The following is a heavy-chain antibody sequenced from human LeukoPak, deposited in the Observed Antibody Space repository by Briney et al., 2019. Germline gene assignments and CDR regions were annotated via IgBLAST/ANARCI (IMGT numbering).Heavy chain of an antibody. Sequence: GESLKISCKDSGYTFSRYWIGWVRQMPGKGLEWMGIIYPGDSDTRYSPSFQGQVTISADKSTSTAYLQWSSLKASDTAMYYCARLPTLTRNWFDPWGQGTLVTVSS. D-gene: IGHD4-17*01. CDR2: IYPGDSDT. V-gene: IGHV5-51*01. CDR1: GYTFSRYW. CDR3: ARLPTLTRNWFDP. J-gene: IGHJ5*02.